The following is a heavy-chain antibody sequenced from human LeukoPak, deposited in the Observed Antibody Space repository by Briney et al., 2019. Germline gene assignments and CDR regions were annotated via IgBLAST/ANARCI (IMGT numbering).Heavy chain of an antibody. CDR3: ARDRYSSGWFGY. D-gene: IGHD6-19*01. J-gene: IGHJ4*02. V-gene: IGHV3-74*01. Sequence: GGSLSLSCAASGFTFTNSWMHWVRQAPGKGLVWVSRINSDGRSTVYADSVKGRFTISRDNAKNTLYLQMNSLRDEDTAVYYCARDRYSSGWFGYWGQGALVTVSS. CDR2: INSDGRST. CDR1: GFTFTNSW.